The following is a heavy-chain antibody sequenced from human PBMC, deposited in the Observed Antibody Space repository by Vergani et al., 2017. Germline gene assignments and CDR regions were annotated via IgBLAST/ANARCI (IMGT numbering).Heavy chain of an antibody. J-gene: IGHJ2*01. V-gene: IGHV4-38-2*01. Sequence: QVRLEESGPGLVKPSETLSVTCSVSGYSIGSGFYWAWSRQSPGEGLQWLTSIHNRGKTYHKPSLKSRVSVSLDTSKNRFSLNLTSVTATDTALYYCARGRGDNWFFYLWGRGTLGTLPS. CDR2: IHNRGKT. D-gene: IGHD3-10*01. CDR1: GYSIGSGFY. CDR3: ARGRGDNWFFYL.